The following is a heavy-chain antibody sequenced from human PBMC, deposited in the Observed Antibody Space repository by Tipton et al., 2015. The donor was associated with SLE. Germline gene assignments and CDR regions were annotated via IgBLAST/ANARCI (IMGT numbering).Heavy chain of an antibody. CDR3: AASTVDFWSGYAFDI. D-gene: IGHD3-3*01. CDR2: ISGYNGNT. V-gene: IGHV1-18*01. J-gene: IGHJ3*02. CDR1: GYTFTSYG. Sequence: QSGAEVKKPGASVNVSCKASGYTFTSYGISWVRQAPGQGLEWMGRISGYNGNTNYAQKFQERVTITRDMSTSTAYMELSSLRSEDTAVYYCAASTVDFWSGYAFDIWGQGTMVTVSS.